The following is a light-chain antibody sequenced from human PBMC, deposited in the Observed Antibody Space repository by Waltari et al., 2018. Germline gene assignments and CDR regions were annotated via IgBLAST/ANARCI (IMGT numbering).Light chain of an antibody. CDR1: SSDVGAYNY. Sequence: QSALTQPRSVSGSPGQSVTISCTGTSSDVGAYNYVSWYQQHPARATKLMIYDVSERPSGVSALFSGPKSGKPATLTISVVQADDGADYYCCSYAGSSTLVFGGVTTLTVV. CDR2: DVS. J-gene: IGLJ3*02. CDR3: CSYAGSSTLV. V-gene: IGLV2-11*01.